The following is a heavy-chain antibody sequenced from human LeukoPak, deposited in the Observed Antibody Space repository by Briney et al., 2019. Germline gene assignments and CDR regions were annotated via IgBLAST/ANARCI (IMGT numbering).Heavy chain of an antibody. D-gene: IGHD3-10*01. CDR3: ATGRRSGRYSLL. J-gene: IGHJ4*02. V-gene: IGHV1-24*01. CDR2: FDPEDGET. Sequence: ASVKVSCKVSGYTLTELSMHWVRQAPGKGLEWMGGFDPEDGETIHAQKFQGRVTMTEDTSTDTAYMELSSLRSEDTAVYYCATGRRSGRYSLLWGQGTLVTVSS. CDR1: GYTLTELS.